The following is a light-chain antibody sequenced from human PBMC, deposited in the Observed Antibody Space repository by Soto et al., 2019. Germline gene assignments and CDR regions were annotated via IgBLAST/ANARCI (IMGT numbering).Light chain of an antibody. CDR1: QNSLSN. J-gene: IGKJ1*01. V-gene: IGKV3-15*01. CDR2: GAS. CDR3: QQYKNWPWT. Sequence: IVMTQSPATLSVSPGESATLSCRASQNSLSNLAWYHQKHGPAPRLLIYGASTRATGIPARCSGSGSRTEFTITISRLNSEDFEIYCCQQYKNWPWTFGQGTKVDIK.